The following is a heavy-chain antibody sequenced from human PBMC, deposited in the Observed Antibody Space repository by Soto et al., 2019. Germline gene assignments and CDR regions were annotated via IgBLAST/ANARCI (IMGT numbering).Heavy chain of an antibody. V-gene: IGHV3-30*18. D-gene: IGHD1-1*01. CDR3: AKSVYNWNDGFFDY. CDR1: GFTFSTYG. J-gene: IGHJ4*02. CDR2: ISYDENNK. Sequence: GGSLRLSCAASGFTFSTYGMHWVRQAPGKGLEWVAVISYDENNKYYEDSVKGRFTISRDNSKNTLYLQMSSLRAEDTAFYYCAKSVYNWNDGFFDYWGQGTLVTSPQ.